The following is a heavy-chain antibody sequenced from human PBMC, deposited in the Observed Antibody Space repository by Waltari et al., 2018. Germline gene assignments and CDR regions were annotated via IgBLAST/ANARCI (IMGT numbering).Heavy chain of an antibody. J-gene: IGHJ3*02. Sequence: QLQLQESGPGLLRPSETLSLTCSVSGGSIVISNHYWAWIRQTPWKGLDGIAIIYYSGTISYSSSLRSLVTISVNTSNSRCFLDVSAGTAADTAVYYFARTWGVPAAIQNDACDIWGKGTTVIVSS. CDR3: ARTWGVPAAIQNDACDI. V-gene: IGHV4-39*02. CDR1: GGSIVISNHY. CDR2: IYYSGTI. D-gene: IGHD2-2*01.